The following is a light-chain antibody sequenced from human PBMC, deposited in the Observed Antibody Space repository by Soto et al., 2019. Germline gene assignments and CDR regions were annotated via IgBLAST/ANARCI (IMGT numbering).Light chain of an antibody. Sequence: EIVLTQSPATLSLSPGDRATLSCRARRTVGNDLVWYHQKRGQAPRLLIYSASNRATGIPARFSGSGSGTDFTLTISTLEPEDFAAYYCQQRSNWPPTFGGGTKVEIK. CDR2: SAS. V-gene: IGKV3-11*01. CDR3: QQRSNWPPT. CDR1: RTVGND. J-gene: IGKJ4*01.